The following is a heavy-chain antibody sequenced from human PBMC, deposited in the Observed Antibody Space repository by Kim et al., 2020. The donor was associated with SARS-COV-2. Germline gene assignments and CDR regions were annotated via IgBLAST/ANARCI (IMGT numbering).Heavy chain of an antibody. D-gene: IGHD1-26*01. V-gene: IGHV3-53*01. CDR2: TR. CDR3: ARWDGRSYDY. J-gene: IGHJ4*02. Sequence: TRYDADSVKGRFTISRDHSKNTLCLQMNSLRAEDTAVYYCARWDGRSYDYWGQGTLVAVSS.